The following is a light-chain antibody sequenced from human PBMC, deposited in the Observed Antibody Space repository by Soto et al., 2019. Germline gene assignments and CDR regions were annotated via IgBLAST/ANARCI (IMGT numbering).Light chain of an antibody. V-gene: IGKV1-5*03. CDR1: QSITSW. CDR3: EQYNRYSWT. CDR2: KAS. J-gene: IGKJ1*01. Sequence: DIQMTQSPSTLPASVGDRVTITCRAIQSITSWLAWYPQKPGKAPKPLIYKASSLESGVPSTFSGGGSGTEFALTISSLQPEDFATYYCEQYNRYSWTLGQGTDVQI.